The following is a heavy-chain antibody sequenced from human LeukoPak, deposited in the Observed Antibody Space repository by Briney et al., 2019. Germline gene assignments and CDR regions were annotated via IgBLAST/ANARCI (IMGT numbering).Heavy chain of an antibody. CDR1: GGSFSGYY. Sequence: PSETLSPTCAVYGGSFSGYYWSWIRQPPGKGLEWIGEINHSGSTNYNPSLKSRVTISVDTSKNQFSLKLSSVTAADTAVYYCARASSGYSYGYYYYMDVWGKGTTVTVSS. CDR3: ARASSGYSYGYYYYMDV. J-gene: IGHJ6*03. CDR2: INHSGST. D-gene: IGHD5-18*01. V-gene: IGHV4-34*01.